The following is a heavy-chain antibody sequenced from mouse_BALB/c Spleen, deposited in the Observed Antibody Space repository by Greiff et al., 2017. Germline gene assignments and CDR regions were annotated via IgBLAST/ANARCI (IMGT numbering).Heavy chain of an antibody. CDR2: IRNKANGYTT. D-gene: IGHD2-3*01. J-gene: IGHJ3*01. CDR3: ARDRDGYYVLSY. CDR1: GFTFTDYY. Sequence: EVKLMESGGGLVQPGGSLRLSCATSGFTFTDYYMSWVRPPPGKALEWLGFIRNKANGYTTEYSASVKGRFTISRDNSQSSLYLQMNTLRAEDSATYYCARDRDGYYVLSYWGQGTLVTVSA. V-gene: IGHV7-3*02.